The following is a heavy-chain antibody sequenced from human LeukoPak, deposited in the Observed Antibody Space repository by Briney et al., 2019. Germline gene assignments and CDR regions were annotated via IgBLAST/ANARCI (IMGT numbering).Heavy chain of an antibody. V-gene: IGHV4-34*01. CDR3: ARGYYDFWSGYLRDAFDI. Sequence: SETLSLSCAVYGGSFSGYYWSWIRQPPGKGLEWFGEINPSGSTNYNPSLKSRVTISVDTSKNQFSLKLSSVTAADTAVYYCARGYYDFWSGYLRDAFDIWGQGTMVTVSS. CDR2: INPSGST. J-gene: IGHJ3*02. CDR1: GGSFSGYY. D-gene: IGHD3-3*01.